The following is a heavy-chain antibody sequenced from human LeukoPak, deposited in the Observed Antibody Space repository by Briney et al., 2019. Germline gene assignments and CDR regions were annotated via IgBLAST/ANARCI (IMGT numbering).Heavy chain of an antibody. CDR1: GFTFSSYG. Sequence: GGSLRLSCAASGFTFSSYGMHWVRQAPGKGLERVAFIRYDGSNKYYADSVKGRFTISRDNSKNTLYLQMNSLRAEDTAVYYCAKGYYYDSSALGGNWFDPWGQGTLVTVSS. D-gene: IGHD3-22*01. CDR3: AKGYYYDSSALGGNWFDP. V-gene: IGHV3-30*02. CDR2: IRYDGSNK. J-gene: IGHJ5*02.